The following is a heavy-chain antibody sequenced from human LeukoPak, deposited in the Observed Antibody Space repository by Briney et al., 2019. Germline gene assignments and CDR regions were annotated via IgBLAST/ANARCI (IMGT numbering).Heavy chain of an antibody. J-gene: IGHJ3*02. CDR3: AQQWLVLGAFDI. Sequence: SVKVSCKASGGTFSSYAISWVRQAPGQGLEWMGGIIPIFGTANYAQKFLGRVTITTDESTSTAYMELSSLRAEDTAVYYCAQQWLVLGAFDIWGQGTMVTVSS. CDR1: GGTFSSYA. CDR2: IIPIFGTA. V-gene: IGHV1-69*05. D-gene: IGHD6-19*01.